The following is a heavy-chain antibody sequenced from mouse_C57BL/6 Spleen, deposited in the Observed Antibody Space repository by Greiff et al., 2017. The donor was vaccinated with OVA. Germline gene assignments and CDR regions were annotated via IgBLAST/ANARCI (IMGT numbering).Heavy chain of an antibody. CDR1: GFSLSTFGMG. CDR2: IWWDDDK. J-gene: IGHJ3*01. V-gene: IGHV8-8*01. D-gene: IGHD2-1*01. CDR3: ARIAEYYYANYEGFAY. Sequence: QVTLKESGPGILQPSQTLSLTCSFSGFSLSTFGMGVGWIRQPSGKGLEWLAHIWWDDDKYYHPALKSRLTISQDTSKNRIFLKSANVDTADTATYYCARIAEYYYANYEGFAYWGQGTLVTVSA.